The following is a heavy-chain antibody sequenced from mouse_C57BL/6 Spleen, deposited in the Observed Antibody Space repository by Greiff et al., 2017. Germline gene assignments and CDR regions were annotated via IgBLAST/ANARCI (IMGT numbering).Heavy chain of an antibody. CDR1: GFTFSDYG. Sequence: EVKLVESGGGLVKPGGSLKLSCAASGFTFSDYGMHWVRQAPEKGLEWVAYISSGSSTIYYADTVKGRFTISRDNAKNTLFLQMTSLRSDDTAMYYCARFHDYDGYYFDYWAQGTTLTVSS. V-gene: IGHV5-17*01. CDR2: ISSGSSTI. J-gene: IGHJ2*01. CDR3: ARFHDYDGYYFDY. D-gene: IGHD2-4*01.